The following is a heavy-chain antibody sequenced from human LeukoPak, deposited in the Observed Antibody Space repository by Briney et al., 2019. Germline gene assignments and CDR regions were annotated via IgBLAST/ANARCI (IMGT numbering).Heavy chain of an antibody. V-gene: IGHV1-69*05. J-gene: IGHJ6*03. CDR3: ARPPTYHYDSSGYYPYHCYYIDV. CDR1: GGTFSSYA. D-gene: IGHD3-22*01. Sequence: SVKVSCKASGGTFSSYAISWVRQAPGQGLEWMGRIVPIFGTANYAQKFQGRVTITTDESTSTAYMELSSLRSEDTAVYYCARPPTYHYDSSGYYPYHCYYIDVWGKGTTVTVSS. CDR2: IVPIFGTA.